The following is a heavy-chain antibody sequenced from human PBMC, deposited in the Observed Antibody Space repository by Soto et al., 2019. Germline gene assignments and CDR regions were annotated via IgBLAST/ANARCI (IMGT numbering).Heavy chain of an antibody. CDR1: GGSVTSSPFH. J-gene: IGHJ6*03. CDR2: IDYSGTT. CDR3: ARQYGDFWSGSHYFYMDV. D-gene: IGHD3-3*01. Sequence: QLQLQESGPGLVKPSETLSLTCAVSGGSVTSSPFHGGWIRQPPGKGLEWIGSIDYSGTTYYNPSLKSRVTISVDTSRKQYSLKLNSVTAADTAVYYCARQYGDFWSGSHYFYMDVWGKGTTVTVSS. V-gene: IGHV4-39*01.